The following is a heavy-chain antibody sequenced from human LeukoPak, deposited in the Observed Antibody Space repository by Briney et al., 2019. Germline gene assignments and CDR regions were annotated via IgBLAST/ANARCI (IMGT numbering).Heavy chain of an antibody. Sequence: GGSLRLSCAASGFTVSDNYMGWVRQAPGKGLEWVSIVYTGGNTHYADSVKGRFTISRDNSRNTLYLQMNSLRVEDTAVYYCARDENYYGSGTYSFDYWGQGTLVTVSS. J-gene: IGHJ4*02. D-gene: IGHD3-10*01. CDR1: GFTVSDNY. V-gene: IGHV3-66*01. CDR2: VYTGGNT. CDR3: ARDENYYGSGTYSFDY.